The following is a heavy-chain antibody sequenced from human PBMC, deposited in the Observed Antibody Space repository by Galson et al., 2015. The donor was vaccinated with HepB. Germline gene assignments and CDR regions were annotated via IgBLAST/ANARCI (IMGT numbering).Heavy chain of an antibody. D-gene: IGHD3-22*01. J-gene: IGHJ4*02. CDR3: ARFSYDSGGYYFGY. CDR1: YW. Sequence: YWWSWIRQPPGKRLEWVGHINFSGSTTYNSSLKSRVTISVDTSKNQFSLKLNSVTAADTAVYYCARFSYDSGGYYFGYWGQGTLVTVSS. CDR2: INFSGST. V-gene: IGHV4-59*08.